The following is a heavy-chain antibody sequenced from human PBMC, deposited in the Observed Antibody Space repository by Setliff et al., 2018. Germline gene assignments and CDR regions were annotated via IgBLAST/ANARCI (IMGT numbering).Heavy chain of an antibody. D-gene: IGHD1-1*01. J-gene: IGHJ4*02. CDR2: IYHGGKT. Sequence: SETLSLTCTVSGGSISSGVYYWGWIRQPPGKGLEWIGRIYHGGKTYHNTSLESRLTISVDTSKNQFSLKLRSVTAADTAVYYCARTGTYRYFDSWGQGTLVTVSS. CDR1: GGSISSGVYY. CDR3: ARTGTYRYFDS. V-gene: IGHV4-39*01.